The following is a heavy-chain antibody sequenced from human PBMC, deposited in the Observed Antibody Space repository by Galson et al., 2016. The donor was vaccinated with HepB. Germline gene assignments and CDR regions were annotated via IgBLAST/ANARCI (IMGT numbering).Heavy chain of an antibody. V-gene: IGHV3-74*01. D-gene: IGHD6-25*01. J-gene: IGHJ3*02. CDR1: GFTFSSYW. CDR2: IYSDGSGT. CDR3: ARDGGYSSDWPLSDAFDI. Sequence: SLRLSCAASGFTFSSYWMHWVRQAPGKGLVWVSRIYSDGSGTNYADSVKGRFTISRDNAKNTLYLQMNSLRAEDTAVYYCARDGGYSSDWPLSDAFDIWGQGTMVTVSS.